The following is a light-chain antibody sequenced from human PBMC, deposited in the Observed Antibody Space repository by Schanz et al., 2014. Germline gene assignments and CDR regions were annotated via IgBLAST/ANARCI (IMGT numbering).Light chain of an antibody. CDR2: RDN. CDR3: AAWDDSLNGWV. Sequence: QSVLTQPPSASGPPGQTVTISCSGSSSDIGRNYVFWFQQLPGRAPKRLIYRDNQRSSGISDRLSASKSGTSASLAISGLRSEDEADYYCAAWDDSLNGWVFGGGTKLTVL. V-gene: IGLV1-47*01. CDR1: SSDIGRNY. J-gene: IGLJ3*02.